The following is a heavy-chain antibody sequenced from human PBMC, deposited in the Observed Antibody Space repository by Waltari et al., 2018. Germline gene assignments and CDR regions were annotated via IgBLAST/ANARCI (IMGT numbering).Heavy chain of an antibody. J-gene: IGHJ6*02. CDR2: ISHGGST. D-gene: IGHD4-17*01. Sequence: QVQLQQWGAGLLTPSETLSLTCAVYGESLSAYHWTCLLQPPWEGVEWIGEISHGGSTNYNPSLKSRVTISVDTSKKQFSLKLSSVTAADTAVYYCARGPMLDYGADSGHYYYGLDVWGQGTTVTVSS. V-gene: IGHV4-34*01. CDR3: ARGPMLDYGADSGHYYYGLDV. CDR1: GESLSAYH.